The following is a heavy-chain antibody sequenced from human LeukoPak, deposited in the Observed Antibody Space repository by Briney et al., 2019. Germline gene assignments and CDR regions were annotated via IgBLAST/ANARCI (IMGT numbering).Heavy chain of an antibody. CDR2: TYPGDSDT. D-gene: IGHD2-2*01. CDR3: ARGGRGSCTSTSCYTNYMDV. V-gene: IGHV5-51*01. J-gene: IGHJ6*03. Sequence: GESLKISCKGSGYSFPSYWIGWVRQMPGKGLEWMGITYPGDSDTRYSPSFQGQVTISADKSISTAYLQWGSLKASDTATYYCARGGRGSCTSTSCYTNYMDVWGKGTTVTVSS. CDR1: GYSFPSYW.